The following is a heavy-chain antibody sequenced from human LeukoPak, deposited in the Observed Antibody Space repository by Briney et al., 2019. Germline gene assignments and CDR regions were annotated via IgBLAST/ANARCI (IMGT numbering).Heavy chain of an antibody. V-gene: IGHV4-61*09. CDR3: ARTGGGVGWFGTIDS. Sequence: SETLSLTCTVSGGSISSGSYYWTWIRQPAGKGLEWIGHIYTSGATGYNPSLQSRVTISVDTSKHEFSLKLTSLTAADTAVYYCARTGGGVGWFGTIDSWGQGTLVTVSS. CDR1: GGSISSGSYY. CDR2: IYTSGAT. J-gene: IGHJ4*02. D-gene: IGHD1-14*01.